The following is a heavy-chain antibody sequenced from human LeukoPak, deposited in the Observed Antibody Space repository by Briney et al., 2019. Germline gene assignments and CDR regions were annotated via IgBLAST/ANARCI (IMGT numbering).Heavy chain of an antibody. Sequence: GESLRLSCVASGFTFSSYAMTWVRQAPGKGLEWVSGISGRGDSTYYADSVKGRFTISRDNSKDTLYLQMNSLRAEDTAVYYCAKAYYYGSGSFYIGLDYWGQGTLVTVSS. CDR1: GFTFSSYA. J-gene: IGHJ4*02. D-gene: IGHD3-10*01. CDR3: AKAYYYGSGSFYIGLDY. CDR2: ISGRGDST. V-gene: IGHV3-23*01.